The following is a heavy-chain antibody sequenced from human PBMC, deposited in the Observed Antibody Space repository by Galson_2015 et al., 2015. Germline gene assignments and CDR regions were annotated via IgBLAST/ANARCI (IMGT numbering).Heavy chain of an antibody. CDR2: IGGSSGSI. D-gene: IGHD6-19*01. CDR1: GFTFSSYS. CDR3: ARESGLEAFDI. V-gene: IGHV3-21*01. J-gene: IGHJ3*02. Sequence: SLRLSCAASGFTFSSYSMNWVRQAPGKGLEWVSSIGGSSGSIYYADSVKGRFTISRDNAKNSLYLQMNSLRAEDTAVYYCARESGLEAFDIWGQGTMVTVSS.